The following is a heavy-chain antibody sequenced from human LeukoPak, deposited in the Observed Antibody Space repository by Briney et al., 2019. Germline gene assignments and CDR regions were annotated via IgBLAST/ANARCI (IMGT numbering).Heavy chain of an antibody. V-gene: IGHV3-23*01. CDR3: AKDQYCSSTSCYYGGFDP. Sequence: PGGSLRLSRAASGFTFSSYAMSWVRQAPGKGLEWVSAISGSGGSTYYADSVKGQFTISRDNSKNTLYLQMNSLRAEDTAVYYCAKDQYCSSTSCYYGGFDPWGQGTLVTVSS. J-gene: IGHJ5*02. CDR2: ISGSGGST. CDR1: GFTFSSYA. D-gene: IGHD2-2*01.